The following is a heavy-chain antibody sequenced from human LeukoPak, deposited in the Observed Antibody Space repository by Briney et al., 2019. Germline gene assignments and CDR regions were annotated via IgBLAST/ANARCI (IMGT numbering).Heavy chain of an antibody. Sequence: SETLSLTCTVSGGSFSTYYWSWIRQPPGKGLEWIGYIYTTGSTSYNPSLKSRGTISVDTSKRQFSLKLSSVTAADTAMYFCARERYDFWSFDLWGPGALVTVSS. V-gene: IGHV4-4*09. J-gene: IGHJ4*02. CDR1: GGSFSTYY. D-gene: IGHD3-3*01. CDR2: IYTTGST. CDR3: ARERYDFWSFDL.